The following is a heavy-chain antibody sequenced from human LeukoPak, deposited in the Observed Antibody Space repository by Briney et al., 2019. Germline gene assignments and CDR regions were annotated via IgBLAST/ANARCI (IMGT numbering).Heavy chain of an antibody. J-gene: IGHJ5*02. CDR3: ARNRYYYGSRSYGVPNWFDP. CDR1: GGSISSYY. CDR2: IYTSGSN. Sequence: SETLSLTCTVSGGSISSYYWSWIRQPAGKGLEWIGRIYTSGSNNYNPSLKSRVTISVDTSKNQFSLKLSSVTAADTAVYYCARNRYYYGSRSYGVPNWFDPWGQGTLVTVSS. V-gene: IGHV4-4*07. D-gene: IGHD3-10*01.